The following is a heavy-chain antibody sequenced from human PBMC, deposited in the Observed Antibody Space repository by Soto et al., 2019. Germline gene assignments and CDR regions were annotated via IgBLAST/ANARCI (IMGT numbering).Heavy chain of an antibody. CDR1: GYTFTGYY. CDR3: ARVIAAAGSGAYYYYGTDV. CDR2: INPNSGGT. V-gene: IGHV1-2*02. Sequence: ASVKVSCKASGYTFTGYYMHWVRQAPGQGLEWMGWINPNSGGTNYAQKFQGRVTMTRDTSISTAYMELSRLRSDDTAVYYCARVIAAAGSGAYYYYGTDVWGQGTTVTVSS. J-gene: IGHJ6*02. D-gene: IGHD6-13*01.